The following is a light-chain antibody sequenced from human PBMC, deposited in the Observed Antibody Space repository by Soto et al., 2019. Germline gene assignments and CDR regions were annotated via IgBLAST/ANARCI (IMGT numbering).Light chain of an antibody. J-gene: IGLJ1*01. CDR3: SSYSGSNNMGI. CDR1: SSNIGAGYP. CDR2: G. V-gene: IGLV1-40*01. Sequence: QSVLTQPPSVSGAPGQRVTISCTGSSSNIGAGYPVHWYQQLPGTAPKLLVAGNRPSGVPDRFSVSKSGASASLAITGLQAEDEADYYCSSYSGSNNMGIFGTGTKLTVL.